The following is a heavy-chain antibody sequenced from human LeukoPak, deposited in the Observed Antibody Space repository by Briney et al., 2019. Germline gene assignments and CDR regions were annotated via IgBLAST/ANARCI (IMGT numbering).Heavy chain of an antibody. CDR3: AKDLGLTSWRYLDH. CDR1: GFTFSNNG. J-gene: IGHJ5*02. CDR2: IWYDGSNK. D-gene: IGHD1-26*01. V-gene: IGHV3-33*06. Sequence: PGGPLRLSCAAPGFTFSNNGMHGAAQAPGKGLEGGPVIWYDGSNKYYADSVKGRFTISRDNSMNTLYLQMDSLGAEDTAVYYCAKDLGLTSWRYLDHWGQGTLVTVSS.